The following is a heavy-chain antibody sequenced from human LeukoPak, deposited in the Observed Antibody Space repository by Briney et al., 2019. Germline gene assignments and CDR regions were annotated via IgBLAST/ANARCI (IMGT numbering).Heavy chain of an antibody. D-gene: IGHD3-3*01. CDR2: INHSGST. CDR3: ARGYDFWSGYYGADGGMDV. CDR1: GGSISSGGYY. J-gene: IGHJ6*02. V-gene: IGHV4-30-2*01. Sequence: SQTLSLTCTVSGGSISSGGYYWSWIRQPPGKGLEWIGEINHSGSTNYNPSLKSRVTISVDTSKNQFSLKLSSVTAADTAVYYCARGYDFWSGYYGADGGMDVWGQGTTVTVSS.